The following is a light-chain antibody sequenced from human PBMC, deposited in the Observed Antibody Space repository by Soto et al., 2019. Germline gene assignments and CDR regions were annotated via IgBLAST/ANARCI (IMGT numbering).Light chain of an antibody. J-gene: IGKJ1*01. V-gene: IGKV1-39*01. CDR3: QHSYITPWP. CDR2: AAS. CDR1: QGISTY. Sequence: DITMTQSPSALSAYLGERVTITCRASQGISTYLNWYQQKPGKAPKLLIYAASSLQSGVPSRFSGSESETDFTLTISSLQPEDFTNYYCQHSYITPWPLCQVAKVDI.